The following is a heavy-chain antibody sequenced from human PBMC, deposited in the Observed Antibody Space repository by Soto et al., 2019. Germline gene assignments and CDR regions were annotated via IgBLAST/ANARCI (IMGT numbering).Heavy chain of an antibody. J-gene: IGHJ4*02. CDR3: ATMEGFGELLWVRPDFDY. CDR1: GFTFSSYA. CDR2: ISGSGGST. D-gene: IGHD3-10*01. Sequence: PGGSLRLSCAASGFTFSSYAMSWVRQAPGKGLEWVSAISGSGGSTYYADSVKGRFTISRDNSKNTLYLQMNSLRAEDTAVYYCATMEGFGELLWVRPDFDYWGQGALVTVSS. V-gene: IGHV3-23*01.